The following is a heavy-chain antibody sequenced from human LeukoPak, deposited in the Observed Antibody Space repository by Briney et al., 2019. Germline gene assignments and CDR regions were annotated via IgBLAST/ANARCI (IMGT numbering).Heavy chain of an antibody. CDR2: IYTSGST. CDR1: GDSISSYY. D-gene: IGHD6-19*01. J-gene: IGHJ4*02. V-gene: IGHV4-4*07. Sequence: SETLSLTCTVSGDSISSYYWSWIRQPAGKGLEWIGRIYTSGSTNYNPSLKSRVTMSVDTSKNQFSLKLSSVTAADTAVYYCARDISSGWFFDYWGQGTLVTVSS. CDR3: ARDISSGWFFDY.